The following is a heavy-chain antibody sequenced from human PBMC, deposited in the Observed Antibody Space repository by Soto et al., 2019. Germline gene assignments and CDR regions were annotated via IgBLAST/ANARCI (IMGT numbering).Heavy chain of an antibody. D-gene: IGHD6-13*01. CDR1: GFSLTTFA. V-gene: IGHV3-23*01. J-gene: IGHJ4*02. Sequence: GGSLRLSCTASGFSLTTFAMTWVRQAPGKGLEWVSSISGSGGSTNYADSVKGRFTISRDNSKNTLYVQMNSLGPEDTAFYYCARDRGSSASKPRGVDYWGQGTLVTVSS. CDR3: ARDRGSSASKPRGVDY. CDR2: ISGSGGST.